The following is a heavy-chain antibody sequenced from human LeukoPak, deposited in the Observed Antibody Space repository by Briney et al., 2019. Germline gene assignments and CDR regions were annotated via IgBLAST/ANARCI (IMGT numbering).Heavy chain of an antibody. V-gene: IGHV4-59*08. J-gene: IGHJ4*02. Sequence: SETLSLTCTVSGGSISSYYWSWIRQPPGKGREWIGHIYYSGSTNYNPSLKSRVTISLDTSKNQFSLNLRSVTAADTAVYFCARQGDSGRSYDYWGQGTLVTVSS. CDR1: GGSISSYY. D-gene: IGHD3-22*01. CDR2: IYYSGST. CDR3: ARQGDSGRSYDY.